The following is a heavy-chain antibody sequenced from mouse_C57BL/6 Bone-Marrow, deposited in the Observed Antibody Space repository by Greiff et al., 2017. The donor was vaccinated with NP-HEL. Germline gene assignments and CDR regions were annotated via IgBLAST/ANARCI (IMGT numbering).Heavy chain of an antibody. CDR2: IDPSDSET. J-gene: IGHJ3*01. V-gene: IGHV1-52*01. CDR3: ARWDYDVAY. D-gene: IGHD2-4*01. CDR1: GYTFTSYW. Sequence: VKLQQPGAELVRPGSSVKLSCKASGYTFTSYWMHWVKQRPIQGLEWIGNIDPSDSETHYNQKFKDKATLTVDKSSSTAYMQLSSLTSEDSAVYYCARWDYDVAYWGQGTLVTVSA.